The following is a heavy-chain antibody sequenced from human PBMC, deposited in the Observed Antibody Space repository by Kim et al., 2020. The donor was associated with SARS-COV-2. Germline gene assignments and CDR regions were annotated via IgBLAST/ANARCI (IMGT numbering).Heavy chain of an antibody. CDR3: ARDSRLSIFGVVPYYYYGMDV. Sequence: ASVKVSCKASGYTFTNYAMHWVRQAPGQRLEWMGWINAGYGNTKYSQKFQGRVTITRDTSASTAYMELSSLRSEDTAVYYCARDSRLSIFGVVPYYYYGMDVWGQGTTVTVSS. J-gene: IGHJ6*02. CDR1: GYTFTNYA. V-gene: IGHV1-3*01. D-gene: IGHD3-3*01. CDR2: INAGYGNT.